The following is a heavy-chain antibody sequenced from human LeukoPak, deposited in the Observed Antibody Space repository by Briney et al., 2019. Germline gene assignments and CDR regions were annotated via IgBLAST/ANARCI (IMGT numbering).Heavy chain of an antibody. Sequence: GGSLRLSCAASGFIFSGYSMNWVRQAPGKGLEWLSYISSTLSSIYYADSVKGRFTVSRDNAKNSLYLQMDFLRAEDTAVYYCVRDVSYFRIHFDYWGQGALVTVSS. J-gene: IGHJ4*02. V-gene: IGHV3-48*01. CDR1: GFIFSGYS. CDR3: VRDVSYFRIHFDY. D-gene: IGHD2-21*01. CDR2: ISSTLSSI.